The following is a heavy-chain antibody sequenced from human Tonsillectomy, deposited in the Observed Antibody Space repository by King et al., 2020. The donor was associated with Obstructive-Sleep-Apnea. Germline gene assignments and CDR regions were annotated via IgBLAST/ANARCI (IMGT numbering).Heavy chain of an antibody. J-gene: IGHJ6*02. CDR1: GFSLSNARMG. CDR2: IFSNDDK. CDR3: SRLSIFGLMVKYYVMDV. Sequence: VTLKESGPVLVKPTETLTLTCTVSGFSLSNARMGVSWIRQPPGKALEWLAHIFSNDDKSYSTSLKSRLTISKDTSKSQVGLTMTNMDPVDTTTYYCSRLSIFGLMVKYYVMDVWGQGTTVTVSS. V-gene: IGHV2-26*01. D-gene: IGHD3-3*01.